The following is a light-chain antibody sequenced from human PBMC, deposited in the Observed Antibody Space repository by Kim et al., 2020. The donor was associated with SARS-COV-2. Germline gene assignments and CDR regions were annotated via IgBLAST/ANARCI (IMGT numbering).Light chain of an antibody. J-gene: IGKJ2*01. CDR1: QSLSGY. Sequence: IVLTQSPATLSLSPGDRAVLSCRARQSLSGYLAWYQQRRGQAPRLLIYDVSTRAAGVPARFSGSGSGTDFTLTISSLEPEDFAVYHCQHRSNWHTFGQGTKLEI. V-gene: IGKV3-11*01. CDR3: QHRSNWHT. CDR2: DVS.